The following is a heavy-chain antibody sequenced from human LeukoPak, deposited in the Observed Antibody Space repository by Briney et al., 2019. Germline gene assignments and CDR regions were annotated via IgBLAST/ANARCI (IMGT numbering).Heavy chain of an antibody. CDR2: IILIFGTA. Sequence: SVKVSCKASGGTFSSYAISWVRQAPGQGLEWMGGIILIFGTANYAQKFQGRVTITTDESTSTAYMELSSLRSEDTAVYYCAGGPQQRDLNDAFDIWGQGTMVTVSS. CDR1: GGTFSSYA. CDR3: AGGPQQRDLNDAFDI. D-gene: IGHD6-13*01. J-gene: IGHJ3*02. V-gene: IGHV1-69*05.